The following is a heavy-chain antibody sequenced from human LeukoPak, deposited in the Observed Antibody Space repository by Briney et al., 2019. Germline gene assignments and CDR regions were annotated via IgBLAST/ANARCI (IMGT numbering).Heavy chain of an antibody. Sequence: ASVKVSCKASGYTFTGYYMHCVRDAPGQGLEGRGWINPNSGGTNYAQKFQGRVTMTRDTSISTAYMELSRLRSDDTAVYYCARMVYGGTSAPPDDYWGQGTLVTVSS. J-gene: IGHJ4*02. D-gene: IGHD4-23*01. V-gene: IGHV1-2*02. CDR2: INPNSGGT. CDR3: ARMVYGGTSAPPDDY. CDR1: GYTFTGYY.